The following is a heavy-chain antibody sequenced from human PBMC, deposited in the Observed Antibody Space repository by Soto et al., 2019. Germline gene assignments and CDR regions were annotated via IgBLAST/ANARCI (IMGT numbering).Heavy chain of an antibody. D-gene: IGHD2-15*01. V-gene: IGHV3-7*04. CDR1: GFTFMSLW. Sequence: GGSLILSCAASGFTFMSLWMSWVRQAPGRGLEWVANIKEDGSDKNYVDSVKGRFTISRDNAKNSLFLQMDSLRGEDTAVYYCTRGGGTFDLWGQGTLVTAPQ. CDR3: TRGGGTFDL. CDR2: IKEDGSDK. J-gene: IGHJ4*02.